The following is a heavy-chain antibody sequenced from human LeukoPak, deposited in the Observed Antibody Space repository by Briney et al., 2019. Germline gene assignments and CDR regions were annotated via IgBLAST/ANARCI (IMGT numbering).Heavy chain of an antibody. V-gene: IGHV3-11*04. J-gene: IGHJ6*03. CDR2: IKGIGPTT. CDR1: GFTFSDYY. CDR3: ARAGELRYMDV. D-gene: IGHD3-16*01. Sequence: GGSLRLSCAASGFTFSDYYMSWIRQAPGKGLEWVSTIKGIGPTTYYADSLKGRFTISRDNDKNSLFLQMSSLRADDTAIYYCARAGELRYMDVWGKGTAVTVSS.